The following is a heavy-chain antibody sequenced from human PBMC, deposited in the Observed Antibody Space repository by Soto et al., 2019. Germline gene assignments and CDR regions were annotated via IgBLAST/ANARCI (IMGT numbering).Heavy chain of an antibody. CDR1: GFTFSSYA. Sequence: QVQLVESGGGVVQPGRSLRLSCAASGFTFSSYAMHWVRQAPGKGLEWVAVISYDGSNKYYADSVKGRFTISRDNSKTTLYLQMNSLRAEDTAVYYCARDRPPLIAAAAQFDYWGQGTLVTVSS. CDR2: ISYDGSNK. D-gene: IGHD6-13*01. V-gene: IGHV3-30-3*01. J-gene: IGHJ4*02. CDR3: ARDRPPLIAAAAQFDY.